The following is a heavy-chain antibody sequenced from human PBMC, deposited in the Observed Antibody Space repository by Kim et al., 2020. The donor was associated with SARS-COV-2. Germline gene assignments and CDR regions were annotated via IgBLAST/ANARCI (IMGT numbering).Heavy chain of an antibody. D-gene: IGHD2-15*01. Sequence: GGSLRLSCAASGFIFKNYEMNWIRQAPGKGLEWISYVSSSATFIYYAVAVKGRYTITRDNAKNLLYLQMNSLRAEDTAFDYCKRGRYCRGGSCLNEYGGQGTVVSVSS. CDR2: VSSSATFI. J-gene: IGHJ4*02. CDR3: KRGRYCRGGSCLNEY. V-gene: IGHV3-48*03. CDR1: GFIFKNYE.